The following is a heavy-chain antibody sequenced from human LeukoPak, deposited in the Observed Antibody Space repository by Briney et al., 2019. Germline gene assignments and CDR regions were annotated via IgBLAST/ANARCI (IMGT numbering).Heavy chain of an antibody. J-gene: IGHJ4*02. CDR2: ISSSSSYI. CDR3: ARGGCTSTSCYLFDY. CDR1: GFTFSSYS. V-gene: IGHV3-21*01. D-gene: IGHD2-2*01. Sequence: GGSLRLSCAASGFTFSSYSMNWVRQAPGKGLEWVSSISSSSSYIYYADSVKGRFTISRGNAKNSLYLQMNSLRAEDTAVYYCARGGCTSTSCYLFDYWGQGTLVAVSS.